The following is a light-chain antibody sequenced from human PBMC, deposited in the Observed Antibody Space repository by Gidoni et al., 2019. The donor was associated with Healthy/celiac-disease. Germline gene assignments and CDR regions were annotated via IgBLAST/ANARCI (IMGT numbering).Light chain of an antibody. Sequence: DIVLTPSPATLPLSPGERATLPCRASQRGSSYLAWYQQKPGQAPRLLIYDASNRSTGIPARFSGSGSGTDFTLTISSLEPEDFAVYYCQQRSNWPPWTFGQGTKVEIK. CDR1: QRGSSY. CDR2: DAS. CDR3: QQRSNWPPWT. V-gene: IGKV3-11*01. J-gene: IGKJ1*01.